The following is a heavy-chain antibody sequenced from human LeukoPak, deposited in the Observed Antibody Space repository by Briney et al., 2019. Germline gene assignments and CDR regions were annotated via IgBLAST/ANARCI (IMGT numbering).Heavy chain of an antibody. V-gene: IGHV3-23*01. J-gene: IGHJ3*02. CDR3: AKVIGGSSAYDALDI. CDR2: LSGSGGST. CDR1: GFTFSSYA. Sequence: GGSLRLSCAASGFTFSSYAMSWVRQAPGKGLEWVSALSGSGGSTYYADSVKGRFTISRDNSKNTLYLQMNSLRVEDTAVYYCAKVIGGSSAYDALDIWGQGTMVTVSS. D-gene: IGHD6-6*01.